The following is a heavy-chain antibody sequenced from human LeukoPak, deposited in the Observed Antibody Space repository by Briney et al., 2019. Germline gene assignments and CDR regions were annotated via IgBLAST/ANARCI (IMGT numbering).Heavy chain of an antibody. Sequence: ASVKVSCKASGYTFTSYYMHWVRHAPGQGLEWMGIINPSGGSTSYAQKFQGRVTMTRDTSTSTVYMELSSLRSEDTAVYYCAGVGATPLEPFDYWGQGTLVTVSS. V-gene: IGHV1-46*01. J-gene: IGHJ4*02. CDR1: GYTFTSYY. CDR2: INPSGGST. CDR3: AGVGATPLEPFDY. D-gene: IGHD1-26*01.